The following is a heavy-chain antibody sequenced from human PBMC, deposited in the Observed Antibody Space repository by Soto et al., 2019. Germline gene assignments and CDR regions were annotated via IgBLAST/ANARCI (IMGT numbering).Heavy chain of an antibody. CDR2: IDNSGDGS. J-gene: IGHJ5*02. V-gene: IGHV3-23*05. D-gene: IGHD3-3*01. Sequence: GGSLRLSCAASGFIFRNHVLNWVRQAPGKGLEWVSAIDNSGDGSFYADSVKGRFIISRDNSNDTVFLHMNNLRLEDTAFYYCAKIPSRGMIFGAGSWGQGTLVTVSS. CDR1: GFIFRNHV. CDR3: AKIPSRGMIFGAGS.